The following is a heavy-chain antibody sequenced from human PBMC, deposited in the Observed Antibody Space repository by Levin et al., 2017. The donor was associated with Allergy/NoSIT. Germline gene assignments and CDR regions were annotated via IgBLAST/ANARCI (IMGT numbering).Heavy chain of an antibody. CDR2: ISYDGSNK. Sequence: GGSLRLSCAASGFTFSSYAMHWVRQAPGKGLEWVAVISYDGSNKYYADSVKGRFTISRDNSKNTLYLQMNSLRAEDTAVYYCARDHPESSWSRFDYWGQGTLVTVSS. CDR1: GFTFSSYA. CDR3: ARDHPESSWSRFDY. D-gene: IGHD6-13*01. V-gene: IGHV3-30*04. J-gene: IGHJ4*02.